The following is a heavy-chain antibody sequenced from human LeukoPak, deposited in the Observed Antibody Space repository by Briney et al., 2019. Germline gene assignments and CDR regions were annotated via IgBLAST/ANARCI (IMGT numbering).Heavy chain of an antibody. V-gene: IGHV3-53*01. Sequence: GRSLRLSCAASGFTVSSNYMSWVRQAPGKGLEWVSVINSGNSTYYADSVKGRCTISRDNSKNTLYLQMSSLRAEDTAVYYCATGSRNLDYWGQGTLVTVSS. J-gene: IGHJ4*02. CDR3: ATGSRNLDY. CDR2: INSGNST. D-gene: IGHD1-26*01. CDR1: GFTVSSNY.